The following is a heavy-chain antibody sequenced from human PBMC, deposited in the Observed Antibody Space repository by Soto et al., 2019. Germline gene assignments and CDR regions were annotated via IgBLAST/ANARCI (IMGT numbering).Heavy chain of an antibody. Sequence: EVQLVESGGGLVQPGGSLRLSCAASGFTFSSYSMNWVRQAPGKGLEWVSYISSSSSTIYYADSVKGRFTISRDNAKNSLYLQMNSLRDEDTAVYYCARWEEWGDGYKTRHGAFDIWGQGTMVTVSS. V-gene: IGHV3-48*02. J-gene: IGHJ3*02. D-gene: IGHD3-3*01. CDR2: ISSSSSTI. CDR1: GFTFSSYS. CDR3: ARWEEWGDGYKTRHGAFDI.